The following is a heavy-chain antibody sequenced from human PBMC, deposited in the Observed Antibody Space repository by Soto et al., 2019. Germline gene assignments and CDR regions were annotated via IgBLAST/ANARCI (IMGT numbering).Heavy chain of an antibody. CDR3: ARREYSGYGLLDY. Sequence: SETLSLTCTVSGGSISSSSYYWGWIRQPPGKGLEWIGSIYYSGSTYYNPSLKSRVTISVDTSKNQFSLKLSSVTAADTAVYYCARREYSGYGLLDYWGQGTLVTVSS. CDR1: GGSISSSSYY. CDR2: IYYSGST. V-gene: IGHV4-39*01. D-gene: IGHD5-12*01. J-gene: IGHJ4*02.